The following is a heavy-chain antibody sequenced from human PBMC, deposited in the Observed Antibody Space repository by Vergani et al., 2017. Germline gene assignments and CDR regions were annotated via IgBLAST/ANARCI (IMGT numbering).Heavy chain of an antibody. Sequence: QVQLVQSGAEVKKPGSSVKVSCKASGGTFSSYTISWVRQAPGQGLEWMGRIIPILGIANYAQKFQGRVTTTADKSTSTAYMELSSLRSEDTAVYYCARSQMLGYCSSTSCYREAEYFQHWGQGTLVTVSS. V-gene: IGHV1-69*02. J-gene: IGHJ1*01. D-gene: IGHD2-2*01. CDR3: ARSQMLGYCSSTSCYREAEYFQH. CDR1: GGTFSSYT. CDR2: IIPILGIA.